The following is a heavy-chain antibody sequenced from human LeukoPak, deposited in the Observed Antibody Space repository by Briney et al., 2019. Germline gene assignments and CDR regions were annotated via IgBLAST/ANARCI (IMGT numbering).Heavy chain of an antibody. CDR1: GYTFTGHY. CDR2: INPNSGDI. D-gene: IGHD4-23*01. Sequence: ASVKVSCKASGYTFTGHYMHWVRQAPGRGPEWMGWINPNSGDINYAQKFQGRVTMTRDTSISTAYMELSRPRSDDTAVYYCARPDGDSGGNYGCWGQGTLVTVSS. CDR3: ARPDGDSGGNYGC. V-gene: IGHV1-2*02. J-gene: IGHJ4*02.